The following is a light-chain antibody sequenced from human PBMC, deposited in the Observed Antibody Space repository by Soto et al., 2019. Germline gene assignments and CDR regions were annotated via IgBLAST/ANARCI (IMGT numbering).Light chain of an antibody. CDR2: DAS. V-gene: IGKV3-11*01. CDR1: QSLSNNIY. J-gene: IGKJ2*01. CDR3: QQRSNWPPYT. Sequence: EIVLTQSPGTLSLSPGERATLSCRASQSLSNNIYLAWYQQKPGQAPRLLIYDASNRATGIPARFSGSGSGTDFTLTISSLEPEDFAVYYCQQRSNWPPYTFGQGTKVDIK.